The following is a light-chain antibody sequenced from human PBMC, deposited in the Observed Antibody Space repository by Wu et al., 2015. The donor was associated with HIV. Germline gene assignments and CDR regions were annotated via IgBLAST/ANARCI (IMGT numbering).Light chain of an antibody. Sequence: AIQLTQSPSSLSASVGDRLTITCRTSQGVSSDLAWYQQKPGKAPKLLIYGVSALESGVPSRFSGSGFGAEFTLTISSLQPEDVATYYCQQFKTYPLTFGGGRRWRSN. J-gene: IGKJ4*01. CDR1: QGVSSD. CDR3: QQFKTYPLT. V-gene: IGKV1-13*02. CDR2: GVS.